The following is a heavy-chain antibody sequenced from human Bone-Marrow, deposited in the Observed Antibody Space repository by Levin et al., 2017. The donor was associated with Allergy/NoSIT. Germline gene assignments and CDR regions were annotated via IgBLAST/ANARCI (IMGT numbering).Heavy chain of an antibody. J-gene: IGHJ4*02. D-gene: IGHD6-19*01. CDR1: GFIFNNYA. CDR3: AKVLRAVASNPFDS. CDR2: ISISGDNA. V-gene: IGHV3-23*01. Sequence: GGSLRLSCAASGFIFNNYAMTWVRQAPGKGLEWVSSISISGDNAYYADSVRGRFTISRDNSGNTLYLQMYSLRAEDTAVYYCAKVLRAVASNPFDSWGQGTLVTVSS.